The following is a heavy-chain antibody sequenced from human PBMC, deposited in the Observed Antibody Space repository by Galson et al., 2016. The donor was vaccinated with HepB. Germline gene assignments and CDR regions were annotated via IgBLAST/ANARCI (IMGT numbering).Heavy chain of an antibody. V-gene: IGHV3-33*01. CDR2: IWHDRSKE. Sequence: SLRLSCAASGFTFSSYGMHWIREAPGKGLEWLALIWHDRSKEYYADSVKGRFTISRDNSKTTLYLQMNNVRDVDTAVYYCATSARRSGVGDFQYWGQGTLVTVSS. J-gene: IGHJ1*01. D-gene: IGHD6-19*01. CDR1: GFTFSSYG. CDR3: ATSARRSGVGDFQY.